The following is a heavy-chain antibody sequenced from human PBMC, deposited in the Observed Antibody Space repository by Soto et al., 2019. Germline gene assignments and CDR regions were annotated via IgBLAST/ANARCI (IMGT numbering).Heavy chain of an antibody. CDR3: AKGVRSGRFLPYLDS. Sequence: DVQLLESGGGLVQPGGSLRLSCAASGFTFSNFAMSWVRQAPGKQLEWVSMISGGGVSTVDADSVKGRFSISRDNSRNTLHLQMDSLRVDDTAVFFCAKGVRSGRFLPYLDSWGQGTLVTVSS. D-gene: IGHD6-19*01. V-gene: IGHV3-23*01. CDR1: GFTFSNFA. CDR2: ISGGGVST. J-gene: IGHJ4*02.